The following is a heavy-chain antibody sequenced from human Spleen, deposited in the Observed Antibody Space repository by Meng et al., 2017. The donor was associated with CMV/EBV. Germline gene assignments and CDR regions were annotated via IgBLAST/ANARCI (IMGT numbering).Heavy chain of an antibody. J-gene: IGHJ5*02. D-gene: IGHD6-6*01. CDR2: MNPNSGNT. Sequence: ASVKVSCKASGYTFTSYDINWVRQATGQGLEWMGWMNPNSGNTGYAQKFQGRVTMTRNTSISTAYMELSSLRSEDTAVYYCARGRVEYSGSSSWFDPWGQGTLVTVSS. V-gene: IGHV1-8*01. CDR3: ARGRVEYSGSSSWFDP. CDR1: GYTFTSYD.